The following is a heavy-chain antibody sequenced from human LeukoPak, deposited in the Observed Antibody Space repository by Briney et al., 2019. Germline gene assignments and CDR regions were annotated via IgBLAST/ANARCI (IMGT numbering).Heavy chain of an antibody. V-gene: IGHV3-9*01. CDR3: ERDDAFDL. Sequence: PGRSLRLSCEASGFTFHDHAMHWVRQAPGKGLEWVSGLGWDGGSIGYADAVKGRFTISRDNAKKSLYLQMNSQGVEDTALYYCERDDAFDLWGQGTMVTVSS. CDR2: LGWDGGSI. CDR1: GFTFHDHA. J-gene: IGHJ3*01.